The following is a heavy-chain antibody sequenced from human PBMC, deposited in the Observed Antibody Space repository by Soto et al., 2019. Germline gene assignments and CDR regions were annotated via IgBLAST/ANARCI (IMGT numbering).Heavy chain of an antibody. J-gene: IGHJ4*02. V-gene: IGHV4-4*07. CDR1: GGSISSYY. CDR2: IYTSGST. Sequence: SETLSLTCADSGGSISSYYLSWIRQPAGKGLEWIGRIYTSGSTNYNPSLKSRVTMSVDTSKNQFSLKLSSVTAADTAVYYCARVLGYCSSTSCYDYFDYWGQGTLVTVYS. CDR3: ARVLGYCSSTSCYDYFDY. D-gene: IGHD2-2*01.